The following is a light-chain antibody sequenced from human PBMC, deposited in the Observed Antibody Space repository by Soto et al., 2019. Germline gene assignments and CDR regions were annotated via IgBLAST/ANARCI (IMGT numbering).Light chain of an antibody. J-gene: IGLJ3*02. CDR1: SSNIGAGYD. Sequence: QSVLTQPPSVSGAPGQGVTISCTGGSSNIGAGYDVHWYQHLPGTSPKLLIYGNDNRPSGVPDRFSGSKSGTSASLAITDLQAEDEADYYCQSYGSSLSGSWVFGGGTKVTV. CDR3: QSYGSSLSGSWV. CDR2: GND. V-gene: IGLV1-40*01.